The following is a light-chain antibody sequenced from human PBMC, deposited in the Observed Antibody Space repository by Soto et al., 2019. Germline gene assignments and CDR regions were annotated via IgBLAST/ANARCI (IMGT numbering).Light chain of an antibody. CDR2: ESS. J-gene: IGKJ1*01. Sequence: GDRGTIACRASQNIGTWLAWYQQKPGKAPKLLIYESSTLENGVPSRFRGSGSGTEFTLTISSLQPDDFATFYCQQYDDFVWTFGQGTKVDI. V-gene: IGKV1-5*03. CDR3: QQYDDFVWT. CDR1: QNIGTW.